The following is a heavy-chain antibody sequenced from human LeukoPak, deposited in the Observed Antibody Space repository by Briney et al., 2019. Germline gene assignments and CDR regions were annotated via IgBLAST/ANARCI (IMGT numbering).Heavy chain of an antibody. CDR3: ARRLTQYDCFDP. J-gene: IGHJ5*02. V-gene: IGHV6-1*01. Sequence: SQTLSLTCAISGDSVSSNSVTWNWIRQSPSRGLEWLGRTYYRSTWYNDYAVSVRGRITVNPDTSKNQLSLHLNSVTPEDTAVYYCARRLTQYDCFDPWGQGILVAVSS. CDR1: GDSVSSNSVT. D-gene: IGHD2-2*01. CDR2: TYYRSTWYN.